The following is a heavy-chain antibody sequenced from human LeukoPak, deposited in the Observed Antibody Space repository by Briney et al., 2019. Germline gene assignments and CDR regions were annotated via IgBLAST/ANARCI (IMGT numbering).Heavy chain of an antibody. CDR3: AKTGHYYDSSGYYSRFDY. CDR2: INGSGGST. J-gene: IGHJ4*02. D-gene: IGHD3-22*01. Sequence: RGGSLRLSCAASGFTFSSYAMSWVRPAPGKGLEWVLPINGSGGSTYYADSVKGRFTISRDNSKNTLYLQMNSLRAEDTAVYYCAKTGHYYDSSGYYSRFDYWGQGTLVTVSS. CDR1: GFTFSSYA. V-gene: IGHV3-23*01.